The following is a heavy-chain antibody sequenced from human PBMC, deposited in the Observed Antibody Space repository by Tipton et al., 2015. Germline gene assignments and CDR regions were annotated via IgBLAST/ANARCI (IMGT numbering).Heavy chain of an antibody. CDR1: GDSVTYYY. CDR2: IYYSGDM. J-gene: IGHJ4*02. Sequence: PGLVKPSETLSLTCTVSGDSVTYYYWSWIRQTPGKGLEWIGSIYYSGDMYYNPSLKSRVAMSVDTSNNHFSLRLTSLTASDTAVYYCASLLLYGDYVHGLGYWGRGTLVTVSS. D-gene: IGHD4-17*01. V-gene: IGHV4-59*04. CDR3: ASLLLYGDYVHGLGY.